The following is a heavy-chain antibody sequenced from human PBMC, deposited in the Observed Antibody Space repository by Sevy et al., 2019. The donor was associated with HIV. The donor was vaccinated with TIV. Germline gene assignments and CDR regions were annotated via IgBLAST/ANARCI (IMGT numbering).Heavy chain of an antibody. Sequence: SETLSLTCTVSDVSITSSNYYWGWIRQSPGKGLEWVGSFYSSAGTYYNPSLKSRVTISVDTSKNHFSLRLNSVTAADTAVYFCARTQGESGQGDSRDYPYAGYRYFDHWAQGTPVTVSS. CDR1: DVSITSSNYY. D-gene: IGHD3-22*01. V-gene: IGHV4-39*02. CDR3: ARTQGESGQGDSRDYPYAGYRYFDH. J-gene: IGHJ4*02. CDR2: FYSSAGT.